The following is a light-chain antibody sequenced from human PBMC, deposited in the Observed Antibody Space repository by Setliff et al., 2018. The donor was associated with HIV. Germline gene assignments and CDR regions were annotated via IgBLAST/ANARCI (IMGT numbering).Light chain of an antibody. CDR2: GDS. V-gene: IGLV2-23*01. CDR1: SGDVGKYDL. CDR3: CSYTRGGTYV. J-gene: IGLJ1*01. Sequence: QSVLTQPASVSGSPGQSITISCIGSSGDVGKYDLVSWYQQYPGKAPRLIIYGDSERPSGVSNRFSGSKSGNTASLTISGLQADDEADYYCCSYTRGGTYVFGTGTKVTVL.